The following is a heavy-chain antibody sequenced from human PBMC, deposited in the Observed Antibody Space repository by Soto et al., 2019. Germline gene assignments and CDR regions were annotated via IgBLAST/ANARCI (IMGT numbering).Heavy chain of an antibody. CDR1: DYTFAGNG. D-gene: IGHD6-6*01. CDR2: ISADGYT. Sequence: GASVKVSCKTSDYTFAGNGISWVRQAPGQGLQWMGWISADGYTNYAQRVQGRVTMTTGTSTSTAYMELRSLISDATAVYYCARGPVRLAARQDQDAFHIWGQVTMVTVSS. V-gene: IGHV1-18*01. J-gene: IGHJ3*02. CDR3: ARGPVRLAARQDQDAFHI.